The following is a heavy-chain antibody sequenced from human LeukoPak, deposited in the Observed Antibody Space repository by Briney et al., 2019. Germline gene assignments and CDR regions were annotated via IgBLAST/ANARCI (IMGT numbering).Heavy chain of an antibody. V-gene: IGHV4-31*03. Sequence: SETLSLTCTVSGGSISSGGYYWSWIRQHPGKGLEWIGYIYYSGSTYYNPSLKSRVTISVDTSKNQFSLKLSSVTAADTAVYYCARGDYGDEAYWDCWGQGTLVTVSS. CDR3: ARGDYGDEAYWDC. J-gene: IGHJ4*02. CDR1: GGSISSGGYY. D-gene: IGHD4-17*01. CDR2: IYYSGST.